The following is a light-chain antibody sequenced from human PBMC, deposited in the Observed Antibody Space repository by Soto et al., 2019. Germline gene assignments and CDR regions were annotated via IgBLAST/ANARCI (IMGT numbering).Light chain of an antibody. J-gene: IGKJ1*01. CDR1: QSVLYSSNNKSY. CDR3: QQYCSAPWT. Sequence: DIVMTQSPDSLAVSLGERATINCKSSQSVLYSSNNKSYLAWYQQKPGLPPKLLIYWASTRESGVPDRFSGSGSGTDVTLTISSLQAEDVAVYYCQQYCSAPWTFGQGTKVEI. CDR2: WAS. V-gene: IGKV4-1*01.